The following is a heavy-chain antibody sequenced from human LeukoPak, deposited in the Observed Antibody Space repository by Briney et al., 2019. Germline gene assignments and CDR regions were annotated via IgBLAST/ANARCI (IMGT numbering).Heavy chain of an antibody. CDR2: IYPGDSDT. CDR1: GYSFTSYW. J-gene: IGHJ4*02. Sequence: GESLKISCKGSGYSFTSYWIGWVRQMPGKGLEWMGIIYPGDSDTRYSPSFQGQVTISADKSISTAYLQWSSLKASDTAMYYSARLPEEGVWGSLLFDYWGQGTLITVSS. CDR3: ARLPEEGVWGSLLFDY. D-gene: IGHD3-16*01. V-gene: IGHV5-51*01.